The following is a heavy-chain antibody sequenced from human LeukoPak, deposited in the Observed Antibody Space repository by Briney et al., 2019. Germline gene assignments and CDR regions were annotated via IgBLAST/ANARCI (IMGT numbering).Heavy chain of an antibody. CDR3: ARVYVRPQWLVRYLDY. D-gene: IGHD6-19*01. V-gene: IGHV4-4*02. CDR2: IYHSGST. Sequence: PSETLSLTCAVSGGSISSSNWWSWVRQPPGKGLEWIGEIYHSGSTNYNPSLKSRVTISVDKSKNQFSLKLSSVTAADTAVYYGARVYVRPQWLVRYLDYWGQGTLVTVSS. CDR1: GGSISSSNW. J-gene: IGHJ4*02.